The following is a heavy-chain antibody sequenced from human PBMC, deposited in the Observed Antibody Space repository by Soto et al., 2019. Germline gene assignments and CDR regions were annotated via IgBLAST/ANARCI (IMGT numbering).Heavy chain of an antibody. V-gene: IGHV1-46*01. Sequence: GASVKVSCKASGYTFTSYCMHWVRQAPGQGLEWMGIINPSGGSTSYAQKFQGRVTMTRDTSTSTVYMELSSLRSEDTAVYYCARAGDFWSGYHSGGLYYYYGMDVWGQGTTVTVSS. CDR1: GYTFTSYC. D-gene: IGHD3-3*01. CDR3: ARAGDFWSGYHSGGLYYYYGMDV. CDR2: INPSGGST. J-gene: IGHJ6*02.